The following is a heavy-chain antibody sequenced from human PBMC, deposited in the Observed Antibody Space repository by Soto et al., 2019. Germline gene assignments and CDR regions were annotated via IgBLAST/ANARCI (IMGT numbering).Heavy chain of an antibody. CDR3: ASRDPGTSVDY. CDR1: GGSFTSNNW. Sequence: SETLSLTCAVSGGSFTSNNWWTWVRQPSGQGLEWIGEIYRTGSTNYNPSLKSRVTISLDKSENQFSLKVTSLTAADTAVYYCASRDPGTSVDYWGQGTLVTVSS. D-gene: IGHD1-7*01. V-gene: IGHV4-4*02. J-gene: IGHJ4*02. CDR2: IYRTGST.